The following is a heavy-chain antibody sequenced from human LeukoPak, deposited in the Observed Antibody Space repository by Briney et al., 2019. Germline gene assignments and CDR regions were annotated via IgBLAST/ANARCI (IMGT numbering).Heavy chain of an antibody. Sequence: PGGSLRLSCAASGFTFSSYAMSWVRQAPGKGLEWVSAISGSGGSTYYADSAKGRFTISRDNSKNTLYLQMNSLRAEDTAVYYCAKDEFSYSSSWSDPYDYWGQGTLVTVSS. CDR1: GFTFSSYA. J-gene: IGHJ4*02. CDR3: AKDEFSYSSSWSDPYDY. D-gene: IGHD6-13*01. V-gene: IGHV3-23*01. CDR2: ISGSGGST.